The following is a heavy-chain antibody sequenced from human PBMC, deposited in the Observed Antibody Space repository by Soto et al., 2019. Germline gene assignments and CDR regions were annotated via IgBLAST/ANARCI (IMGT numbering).Heavy chain of an antibody. V-gene: IGHV4-61*01. J-gene: IGHJ5*02. CDR3: ARDFPAREPGHNWFDP. CDR2: IYYSGST. Sequence: PSETLSLTCTVSGGSVSSGSYYWSWIRQPPGKGLEWIGYIYYSGSTNYNPSLKSRVTISVDTSKNQFSLKLSSVTAADTAVYYCARDFPAREPGHNWFDPWGQGPLVTVAS. CDR1: GGSVSSGSYY. D-gene: IGHD1-1*01.